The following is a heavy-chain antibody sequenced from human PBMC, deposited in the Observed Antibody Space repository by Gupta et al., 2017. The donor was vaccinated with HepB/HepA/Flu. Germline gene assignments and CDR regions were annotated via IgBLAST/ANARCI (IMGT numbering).Heavy chain of an antibody. Sequence: EVQLLVSGGGLVQPGGSLRLSCAASGFTFSSYGMSWVRQAPGKGLEWVSTISSSGSTYYADSVKGRFTISRDNSKNTLYLQMNSLRAEDTAVYYCAKDYGANPFDYWGQGTLVTVSS. CDR3: AKDYGANPFDY. CDR1: GFTFSSYG. J-gene: IGHJ4*02. CDR2: ISSSGST. V-gene: IGHV3-23*01. D-gene: IGHD4-23*01.